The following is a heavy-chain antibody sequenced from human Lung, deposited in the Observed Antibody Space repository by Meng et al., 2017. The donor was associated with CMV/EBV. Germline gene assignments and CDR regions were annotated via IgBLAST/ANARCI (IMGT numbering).Heavy chain of an antibody. D-gene: IGHD2-2*01. CDR3: ARNNCSSTSCYSLYYYGMGV. CDR1: GFTVSSNY. Sequence: GESLKISCAASGFTVSSNYMSWVRQAPGKGLEWVSVIYSGGSTYYADSVKGRFTISRDNSKNTLYLQMNSLRAEDTAVYYCARNNCSSTSCYSLYYYGMGVWGQGTTVTVSS. CDR2: IYSGGST. J-gene: IGHJ6*02. V-gene: IGHV3-53*01.